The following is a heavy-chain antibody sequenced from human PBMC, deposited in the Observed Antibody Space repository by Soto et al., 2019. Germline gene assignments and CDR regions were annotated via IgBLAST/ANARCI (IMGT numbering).Heavy chain of an antibody. Sequence: QVQLQESGPGLVKPSQTLSLTCTVSGGSISSGGYYWSWIRQHPGQGLEWIGYIYYSGSTYYNPSLKSRFTISVDTSKNQFYMQLGSVTAADTAVDYCAWEVSTSCVVCYYYGMDVWGQGTTVTVSS. CDR2: IYYSGST. CDR3: AWEVSTSCVVCYYYGMDV. J-gene: IGHJ6*02. V-gene: IGHV4-31*03. CDR1: GGSISSGGYY. D-gene: IGHD2-2*01.